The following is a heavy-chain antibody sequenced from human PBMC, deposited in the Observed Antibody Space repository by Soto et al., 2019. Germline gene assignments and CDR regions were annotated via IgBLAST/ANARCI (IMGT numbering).Heavy chain of an antibody. CDR2: INHSGST. V-gene: IGHV4-34*01. Sequence: SETLSLTCAVYGGSFSGYYWSWIRQPPGKGLEWIGEINHSGSTNYNPSLKSRVTISVDTSKNQFSLKLSSVTAADTAVYYCASSPLYDFWSGYYTPPYYWGQGTQVTVSS. CDR3: ASSPLYDFWSGYYTPPYY. J-gene: IGHJ4*02. D-gene: IGHD3-3*01. CDR1: GGSFSGYY.